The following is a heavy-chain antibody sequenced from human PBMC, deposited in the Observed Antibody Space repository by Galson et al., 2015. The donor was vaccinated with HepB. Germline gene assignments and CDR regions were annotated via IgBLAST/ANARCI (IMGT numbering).Heavy chain of an antibody. J-gene: IGHJ4*02. CDR2: IKQDGSEK. Sequence: SLRLSCAASGFTFSSYWMSWVRQAPGKGLEWVANIKQDGSEKYYVESVKGRFTISRDNAKNSLYLQMNSLRAEDTAVYYCASLHYDFWSGYPFDYWGQGTLVTVSS. V-gene: IGHV3-7*03. CDR1: GFTFSSYW. D-gene: IGHD3-3*01. CDR3: ASLHYDFWSGYPFDY.